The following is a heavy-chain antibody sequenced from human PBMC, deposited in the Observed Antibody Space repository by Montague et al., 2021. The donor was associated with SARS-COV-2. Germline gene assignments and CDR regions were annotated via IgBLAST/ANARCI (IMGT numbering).Heavy chain of an antibody. CDR1: GGSISSYY. Sequence: SETLSLTCTVSGGSISSYYWSWIRQPPGKGLEWIGNIYYSGSTNXXPSLKSRVTISVDTSKNQFSLKLSSVTAAATAVYYCARRALGYCSSTSCETAFDIWGQGTMVTVSS. J-gene: IGHJ3*02. CDR3: ARRALGYCSSTSCETAFDI. V-gene: IGHV4-59*08. D-gene: IGHD2-2*01. CDR2: IYYSGST.